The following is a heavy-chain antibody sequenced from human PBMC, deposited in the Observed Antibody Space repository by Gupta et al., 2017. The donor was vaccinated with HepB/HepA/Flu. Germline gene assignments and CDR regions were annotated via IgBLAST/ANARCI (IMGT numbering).Heavy chain of an antibody. CDR2: INHSGST. Sequence: QVQLQQWGAGLLKPSETLSLTCVVYGGSFRGYSWSWIRQPPGKGLEWIGEINHSGSTNYNPSLKSRVTISVDTSKNQFSLKLSSVTAADTAVYYCARATIQFYYYYMDVWGKGTTVTVSS. CDR3: ARATIQFYYYYMDV. D-gene: IGHD3-10*01. J-gene: IGHJ6*03. CDR1: GGSFRGYS. V-gene: IGHV4-34*01.